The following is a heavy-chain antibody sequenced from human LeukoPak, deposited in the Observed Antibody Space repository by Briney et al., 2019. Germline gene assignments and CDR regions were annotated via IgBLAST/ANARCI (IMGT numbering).Heavy chain of an antibody. J-gene: IGHJ5*02. Sequence: GGSLKLSCAASGYIFSNYGMHWVRQAPGKGLEWVAVIWYDERKTLYADSVKGRFIISRDKSTNTLYLQMNSLRVEDTAVYYCARAERQEWFNPWGQGTLVTVSS. CDR1: GYIFSNYG. V-gene: IGHV3-33*01. CDR2: IWYDERKT. CDR3: ARAERQEWFNP.